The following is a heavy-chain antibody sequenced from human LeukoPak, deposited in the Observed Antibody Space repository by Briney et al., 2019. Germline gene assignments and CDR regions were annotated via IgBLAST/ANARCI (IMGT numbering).Heavy chain of an antibody. CDR2: IKQDGSEK. Sequence: GGSLRLSCAASGFTYSSYWMSWVRQAPGKGLEWVANIKQDGSEKYYVDSVKGRFTISRDNAKNSLYLQMNSLRAEDTAVYYCARGPYSSGWSPSYYFDYWGQGTLVTVSS. D-gene: IGHD6-19*01. V-gene: IGHV3-7*01. CDR1: GFTYSSYW. J-gene: IGHJ4*02. CDR3: ARGPYSSGWSPSYYFDY.